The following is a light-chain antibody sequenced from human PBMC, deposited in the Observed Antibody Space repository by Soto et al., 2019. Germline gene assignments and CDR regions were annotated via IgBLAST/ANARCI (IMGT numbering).Light chain of an antibody. Sequence: QSALTQPRSVSGSPGQSVTISCTGASSDVGGYNYVSWYQQHPGKAPKVMIYEVNKRPSGVPDRFSGSKSGNTASLTVSGLQAEDEADYYCSSYGGYYNYVFGTGTKLTVL. CDR3: SSYGGYYNYV. J-gene: IGLJ1*01. CDR1: SSDVGGYNY. V-gene: IGLV2-11*01. CDR2: EVN.